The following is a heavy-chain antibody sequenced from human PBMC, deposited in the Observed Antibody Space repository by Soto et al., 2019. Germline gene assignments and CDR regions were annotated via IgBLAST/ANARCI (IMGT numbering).Heavy chain of an antibody. CDR1: GFTFSSYG. D-gene: IGHD6-13*01. V-gene: IGHV3-30*18. J-gene: IGHJ6*02. CDR3: AKDSSSWTHDYYGMDV. CDR2: ISYDGSSK. Sequence: SLRLSCAASGFTFSSYGMHWVRQAPGKGLEWVAVISYDGSSKYYADSVKGRFTISRDNSKNTLYLQMNSLRAEDTAVYYCAKDSSSWTHDYYGMDVWGQGTTVTVSS.